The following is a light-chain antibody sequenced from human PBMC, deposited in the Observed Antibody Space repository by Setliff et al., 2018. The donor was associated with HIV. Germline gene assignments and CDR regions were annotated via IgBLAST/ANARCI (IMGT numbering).Light chain of an antibody. Sequence: DIQMTQSPSSLSASIGDTVTITCRANQSITTYLNWYQQKPGKAPKVLIYSASALQSGVSSRFKGSGSETNFTLTITSLQREDFATYYCQQTYTTPRTFGQGTKWIS. CDR3: QQTYTTPRT. CDR1: QSITTY. V-gene: IGKV1-39*01. J-gene: IGKJ1*01. CDR2: SAS.